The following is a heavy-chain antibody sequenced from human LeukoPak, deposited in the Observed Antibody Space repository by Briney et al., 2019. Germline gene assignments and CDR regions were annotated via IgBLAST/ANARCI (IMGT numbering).Heavy chain of an antibody. J-gene: IGHJ5*02. D-gene: IGHD5-24*01. CDR1: GGSISTRY. Sequence: SETLSLTCSVSGGSISTRYYNWIRQSPGKGLEWIGRISYSGSTNYNPSLQSRVTTSIDTSKNQFSLRLTSVTAADTAVYYCAKRGVEMSAVRPDNWLDPWGQGTLVTVSS. CDR3: AKRGVEMSAVRPDNWLDP. V-gene: IGHV4-59*08. CDR2: ISYSGST.